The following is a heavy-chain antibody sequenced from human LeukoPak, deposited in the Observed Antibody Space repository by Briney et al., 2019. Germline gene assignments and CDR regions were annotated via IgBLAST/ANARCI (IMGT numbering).Heavy chain of an antibody. D-gene: IGHD3-16*01. Sequence: SGTVSLTCSISGDSITTNSYWWGWIRRSPGKGLEWIGRLYSSGNSYYNPSLKTRATISPDTSKNKYSLRLTSVTAADTAIYYCARRGIWDLQIGNWFDPWGQGILVIVAS. CDR2: LYSSGNS. CDR1: GDSITTNSYW. CDR3: ARRGIWDLQIGNWFDP. J-gene: IGHJ5*02. V-gene: IGHV4-39*01.